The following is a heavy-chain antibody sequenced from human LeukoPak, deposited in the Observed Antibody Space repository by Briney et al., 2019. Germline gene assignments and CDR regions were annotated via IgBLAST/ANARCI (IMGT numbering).Heavy chain of an antibody. V-gene: IGHV4-39*01. J-gene: IGHJ5*02. D-gene: IGHD1-26*01. CDR3: ARPVGGTNWFDS. CDR2: ISYIGST. CDR1: GGFSVSSSSY. Sequence: PSETLSLTCSVSGGFSVSSSSYWGWIRQPPGKRPEWIGSISYIGSTYYNPVLKSRVTISIDTSKNEFSVSLRSVTAADTAVYYCARPVGGTNWFDSWGRGILFTVSS.